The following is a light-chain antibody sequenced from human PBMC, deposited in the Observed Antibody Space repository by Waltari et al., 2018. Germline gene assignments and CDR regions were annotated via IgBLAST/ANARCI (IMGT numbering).Light chain of an antibody. Sequence: QSVLTQPPSVSGAPGQSVTISCTGTSSNLGGGYDAHWYQHVPGTAPKLLIFANTMRPSGVPDRFSASKSGASASLAISGLQAEDEADYYCQSYDSSLIGYVFGKGTKVTVL. CDR1: SSNLGGGYD. CDR2: ANT. CDR3: QSYDSSLIGYV. V-gene: IGLV1-40*01. J-gene: IGLJ1*01.